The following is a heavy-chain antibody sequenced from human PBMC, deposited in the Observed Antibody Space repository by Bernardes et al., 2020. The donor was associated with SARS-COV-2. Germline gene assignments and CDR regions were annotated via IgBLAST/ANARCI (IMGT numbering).Heavy chain of an antibody. D-gene: IGHD4-4*01. V-gene: IGHV3-66*02. CDR2: IFSGGIT. Sequence: GSLRLSCAASGFSVYSSYMSWVRQAPGKGLEWLSVIFSGGITYYADSVKGRFTISRDSSKNTLFLQMNSLRPEDTAVYHCARVDGLHRYFEHWGQGTLVAVSS. CDR3: ARVDGLHRYFEH. J-gene: IGHJ4*02. CDR1: GFSVYSSY.